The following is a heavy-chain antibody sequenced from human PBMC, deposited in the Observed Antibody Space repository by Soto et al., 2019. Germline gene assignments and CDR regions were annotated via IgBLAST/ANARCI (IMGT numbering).Heavy chain of an antibody. J-gene: IGHJ4*02. Sequence: SETLSLTCAVSGYSISSGYYCGWIRQPPGKGLEWIGSIYHSGNTYYNPSLKSRVTISVDTSKNHFPLKLSSVTAADTAVYYCARARIVVAGTIVDYWGQGTLVTVSS. D-gene: IGHD6-19*01. CDR3: ARARIVVAGTIVDY. CDR2: IYHSGNT. CDR1: GYSISSGYY. V-gene: IGHV4-38-2*01.